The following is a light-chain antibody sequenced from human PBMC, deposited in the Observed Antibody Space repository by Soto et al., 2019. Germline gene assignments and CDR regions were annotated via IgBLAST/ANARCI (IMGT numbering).Light chain of an antibody. V-gene: IGLV2-14*03. CDR1: SSDVGGSNF. Sequence: QSSLTHPASLSDSPGQSITISCTGTSSDVGGSNFVSWYQQHPGKPPKLIIYDVANRPSGVSNRFSGSKSGSTASLIISRLQTEDEADYYCVSYTSSTTYVFGTGTRSPS. CDR2: DVA. CDR3: VSYTSSTTYV. J-gene: IGLJ1*01.